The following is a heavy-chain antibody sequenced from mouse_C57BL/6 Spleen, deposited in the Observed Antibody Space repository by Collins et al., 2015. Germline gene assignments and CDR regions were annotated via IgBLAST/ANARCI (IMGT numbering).Heavy chain of an antibody. CDR1: GFSLTSYG. J-gene: IGHJ4*01. CDR3: ARGGTYYGNTYYAMDY. Sequence: QVQLKQSGPGLVQPSQSLSITCTVSGFSLTSYGVHWVRQSPGKGLEWLGVIWSGGSTDYNAAFISRLSISKDNSKSQVFFKMNSLQANDTAIYYCARGGTYYGNTYYAMDYWGQGTSVTVSS. CDR2: IWSGGST. V-gene: IGHV2-2*02. D-gene: IGHD2-10*01.